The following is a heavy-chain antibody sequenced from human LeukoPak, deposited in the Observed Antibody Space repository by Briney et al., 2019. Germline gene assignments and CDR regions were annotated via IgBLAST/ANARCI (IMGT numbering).Heavy chain of an antibody. CDR3: SRGHGYGGVEGYYYYHGMDV. V-gene: IGHV3-23*01. D-gene: IGHD4-23*01. Sequence: GGSLRLSCAASGFIFSTYAMSWVRLAPGKGLEWVSGISGSGGTTNSADSVKGRFTISRDNPKKTLYLQMDSLRAEDTAVYYCSRGHGYGGVEGYYYYHGMDVWGQGTTVTVSS. CDR1: GFIFSTYA. J-gene: IGHJ6*02. CDR2: ISGSGGTT.